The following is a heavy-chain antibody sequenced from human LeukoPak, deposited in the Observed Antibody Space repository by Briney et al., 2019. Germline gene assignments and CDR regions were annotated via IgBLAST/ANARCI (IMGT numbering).Heavy chain of an antibody. CDR2: ISNGGSTT. Sequence: GGSLRLSCAGSGFTFCSYGIHWVRQAPGKGLDWVAVISNGGSTTYYADSVKGRFTISIDNSKSTLYLQMNSLRADDTAVYYLAREGLPVAGYYFDHWGQGILVTVSS. V-gene: IGHV3-30*03. J-gene: IGHJ4*02. D-gene: IGHD6-19*01. CDR3: AREGLPVAGYYFDH. CDR1: GFTFCSYG.